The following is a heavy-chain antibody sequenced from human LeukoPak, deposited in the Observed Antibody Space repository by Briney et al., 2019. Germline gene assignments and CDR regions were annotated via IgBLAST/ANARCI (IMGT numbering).Heavy chain of an antibody. V-gene: IGHV3-23*01. D-gene: IGHD2-2*01. Sequence: GGSLRLSCAASGFTFSSYAMSWVRQAPGKGLEWVSGISGSGGTTYYADSVKGRFTISRDNSKYTLYLQMNSLRGEDTVVYYCAKDPDYQLLSRAAFDIWGQGTMVTVSS. CDR1: GFTFSSYA. CDR2: ISGSGGTT. J-gene: IGHJ3*02. CDR3: AKDPDYQLLSRAAFDI.